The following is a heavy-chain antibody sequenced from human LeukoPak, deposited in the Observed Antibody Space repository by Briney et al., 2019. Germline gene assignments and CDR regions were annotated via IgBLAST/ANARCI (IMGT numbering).Heavy chain of an antibody. CDR2: IYSSGST. Sequence: PSETLSLTCTVSGGSISSYYWSWIRQPAGKGLEWIGRIYSSGSTNYSPSLKSRVTMSVDTSKNQFSLKLSSVTAADTAVYYCARGQYTYSSSWLQFDYWGQGTLVTVSS. CDR3: ARGQYTYSSSWLQFDY. CDR1: GGSISSYY. D-gene: IGHD6-13*01. V-gene: IGHV4-4*07. J-gene: IGHJ4*02.